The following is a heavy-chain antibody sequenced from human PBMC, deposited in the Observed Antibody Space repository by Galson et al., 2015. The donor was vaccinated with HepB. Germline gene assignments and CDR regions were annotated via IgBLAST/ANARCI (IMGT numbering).Heavy chain of an antibody. J-gene: IGHJ5*02. V-gene: IGHV1-18*01. CDR2: ISTYTGNT. D-gene: IGHD4-17*01. CDR3: ATGGWDYDYGGYEERLFGP. CDR1: GHTFSNYG. Sequence: SVKVSCKASGHTFSNYGINWVRQAPGQGLEWMGWISTYTGNTNEAQRFQGRVTMTTDTSTITVYVELRDLRSDDTGVYYCATGGWDYDYGGYEERLFGPWGQGTLVTVSS.